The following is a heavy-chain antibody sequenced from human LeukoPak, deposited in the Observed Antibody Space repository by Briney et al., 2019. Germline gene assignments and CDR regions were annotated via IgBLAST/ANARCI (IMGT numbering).Heavy chain of an antibody. Sequence: GGSLRLSCAASGFTFSDYYMSWIRQAPGKGLEWVSYISSSGSTIYYADSVKGRFTISRDNSKNTLYLQMNSLRAEDTAVYYCAKVPIFGVVPSGSDPWGQGTLVTVSS. D-gene: IGHD3-3*01. CDR1: GFTFSDYY. CDR3: AKVPIFGVVPSGSDP. J-gene: IGHJ5*02. CDR2: ISSSGSTI. V-gene: IGHV3-11*01.